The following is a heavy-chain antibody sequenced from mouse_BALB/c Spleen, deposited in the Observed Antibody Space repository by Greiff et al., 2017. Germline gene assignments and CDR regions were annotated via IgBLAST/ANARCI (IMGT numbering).Heavy chain of an antibody. CDR1: GFDFRRYW. V-gene: IGHV4-1*02. CDR3: ARPDYYGSRGFAY. J-gene: IGHJ3*01. Sequence: VQLQQSGGGLVQPGGSLKLSCAASGFDFRRYWMSWVRQAPGKGLEWIGEINPDSSTINYTPSLKDKFIISRDNAKNTLYLQMSKVRSEDTALYYCARPDYYGSRGFAYWGQGTLVTVSA. CDR2: INPDSSTI. D-gene: IGHD1-1*01.